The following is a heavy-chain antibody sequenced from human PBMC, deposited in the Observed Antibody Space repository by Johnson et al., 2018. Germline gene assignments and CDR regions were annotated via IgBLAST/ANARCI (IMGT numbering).Heavy chain of an antibody. D-gene: IGHD7-27*01. CDR2: ISFDGGNK. Sequence: QVQLVQSGGGVVQPGRSLRLSCAAFGFTFNNYAIHWVRQAPGKGLEWVAVISFDGGNKYYADSVKGRFTISRDNAKDSLYLQMNSLRAEDTAIYDCARPPGRRLDFWGQGTMVTVSP. CDR1: GFTFNNYA. J-gene: IGHJ3*01. CDR3: ARPPGRRLDF. V-gene: IGHV3-30-3*01.